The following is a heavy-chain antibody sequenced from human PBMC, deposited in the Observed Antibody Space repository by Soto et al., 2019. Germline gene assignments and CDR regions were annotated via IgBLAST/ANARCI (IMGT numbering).Heavy chain of an antibody. CDR2: IYGDGRTT. CDR3: VKNSGWFNS. CDR1: GFIFSTTD. J-gene: IGHJ5*01. Sequence: PGGSLRLSXEASGFIFSTTDMSWVRQAPGKGLEWVSTIYGDGRTTYYADSVRGRFSISRDNSKNMVYLQMDSLRVDDTAIYYCVKNSGWFNSWGQGSLVTVSS. D-gene: IGHD3-10*01. V-gene: IGHV3-23*01.